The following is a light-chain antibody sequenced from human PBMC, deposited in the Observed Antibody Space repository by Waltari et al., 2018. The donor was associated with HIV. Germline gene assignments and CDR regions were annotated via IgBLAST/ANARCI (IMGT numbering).Light chain of an antibody. CDR3: MQGSHWPIA. Sequence: DVAMTQSLLSLLVTPKQQAYISCSSNQSLVFSDGNTYLNRFQQMPGQSPSRLIYKVSHRDSGVPDRFSGSGSHTDFTLKISRVEAEDVGVFYCMQGSHWPIAFGQGTRLEIK. CDR2: KVS. V-gene: IGKV2-30*01. J-gene: IGKJ5*01. CDR1: QSLVFSDGNTY.